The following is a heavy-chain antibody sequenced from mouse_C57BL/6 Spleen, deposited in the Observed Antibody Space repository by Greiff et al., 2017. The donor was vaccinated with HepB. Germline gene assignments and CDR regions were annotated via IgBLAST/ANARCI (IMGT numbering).Heavy chain of an antibody. Sequence: DVKLVESEGGLVQPGSSMKLSCTASGFTFSDYYMAWVRQVPEKGLEWVANINYDGSSTYYLDSLKSRFIISRDNAKNILYLQMSSLKSEDTATYYCARIYYDYDVGYFDVWGTGTTVTVSS. CDR1: GFTFSDYY. CDR2: INYDGSST. V-gene: IGHV5-16*01. D-gene: IGHD2-4*01. CDR3: ARIYYDYDVGYFDV. J-gene: IGHJ1*03.